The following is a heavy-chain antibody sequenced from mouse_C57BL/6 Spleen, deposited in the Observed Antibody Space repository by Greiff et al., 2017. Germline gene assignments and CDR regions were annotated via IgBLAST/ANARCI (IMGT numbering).Heavy chain of an antibody. CDR2: IDPNSGGT. CDR3: AREGAGLYDYGSSYVAFDY. Sequence: QVQLQQPGAELVKPGASVKLSCKASGYTFTSYWMHWVKQRPGRGLEWIGRIDPNSGGTKYNEKFKSKATLTVDKPSSTAYMQLSSLTSEDSAVYYCAREGAGLYDYGSSYVAFDYWGQGTTLTVSS. CDR1: GYTFTSYW. J-gene: IGHJ2*01. V-gene: IGHV1-72*01. D-gene: IGHD1-1*01.